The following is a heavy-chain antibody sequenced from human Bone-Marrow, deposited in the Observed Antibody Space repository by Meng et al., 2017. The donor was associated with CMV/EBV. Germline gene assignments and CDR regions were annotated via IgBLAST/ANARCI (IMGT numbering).Heavy chain of an antibody. Sequence: GSLRLSCAVHGGSFSGYYWSWIRQPPGKGLEWIGEINHSGSTNYNPSLKSRVTISVDTSKNQFSLKLSSVTAADTAVYYCARTAARRIYYYYYGMDVWGQGTTVTVSS. CDR1: GGSFSGYY. J-gene: IGHJ6*02. V-gene: IGHV4-34*01. CDR2: INHSGST. CDR3: ARTAARRIYYYYYGMDV. D-gene: IGHD6-6*01.